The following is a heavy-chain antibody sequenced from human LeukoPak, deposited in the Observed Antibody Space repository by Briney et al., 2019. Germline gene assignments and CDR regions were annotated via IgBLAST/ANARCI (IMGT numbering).Heavy chain of an antibody. CDR1: GFTFDDYA. Sequence: GRSLRLSCAASGFTFDDYAMHWVRQAPGKGLEWVSGISWNSGSIGYADSVKGRFTISRDNSKNTLYLQMNSLRAEDTAVYYCAKRFLSGFNLDYWGQGTLVTVS. CDR2: ISWNSGSI. V-gene: IGHV3-9*01. J-gene: IGHJ4*02. D-gene: IGHD3-22*01. CDR3: AKRFLSGFNLDY.